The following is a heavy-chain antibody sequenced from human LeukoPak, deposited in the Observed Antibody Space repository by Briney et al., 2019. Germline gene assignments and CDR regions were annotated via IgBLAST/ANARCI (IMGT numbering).Heavy chain of an antibody. CDR2: IYYSGST. D-gene: IGHD3-22*01. CDR1: GGSISNYY. CDR3: ARYDDSSGYLRWGFDY. V-gene: IGHV4-59*01. J-gene: IGHJ4*02. Sequence: SETLSLTCTVSGGSISNYYWSWIRQPPGKGLEWIGYIYYSGSTNYNPSLKSRVTISVDTSKNHFSLKLSSVPAADTAVDYGARYDDSSGYLRWGFDYWGQGTLVTVCS.